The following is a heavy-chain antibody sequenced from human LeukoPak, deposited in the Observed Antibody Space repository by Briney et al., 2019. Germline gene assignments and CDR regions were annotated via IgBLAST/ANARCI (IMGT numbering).Heavy chain of an antibody. Sequence: GASVKVSCKASGYTFTNFGISWVRQAPGQGLEWMGWISAYNGNTNYAQGLQGRVTMTTDTSTSTAYMELRILRSDDTAVYYCAREWGPYYYDSSGYSEGKDYWGQGTLVTVSS. CDR2: ISAYNGNT. CDR1: GYTFTNFG. V-gene: IGHV1-18*01. J-gene: IGHJ4*02. D-gene: IGHD3-22*01. CDR3: AREWGPYYYDSSGYSEGKDY.